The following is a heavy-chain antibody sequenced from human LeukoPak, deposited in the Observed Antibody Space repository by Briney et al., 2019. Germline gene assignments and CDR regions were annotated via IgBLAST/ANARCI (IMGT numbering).Heavy chain of an antibody. Sequence: PGGSLRLSCASSGFTFSHYGMHWVRQAPGKGLEWVALTPYDGNSEYYADSVKGRFTVSRDNSENTLYLQMSSLSAEDTAVYFCARDGSPGYWGQGTLVTVSS. V-gene: IGHV3-30*02. D-gene: IGHD3-10*01. J-gene: IGHJ4*02. CDR2: TPYDGNSE. CDR1: GFTFSHYG. CDR3: ARDGSPGY.